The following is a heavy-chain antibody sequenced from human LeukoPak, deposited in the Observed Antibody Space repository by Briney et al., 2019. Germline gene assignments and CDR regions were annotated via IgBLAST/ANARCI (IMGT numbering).Heavy chain of an antibody. D-gene: IGHD3-22*01. V-gene: IGHV3-30*02. J-gene: IGHJ4*02. CDR1: GFTFSSYG. CDR2: IRYEGRNK. Sequence: PGGSLTLSCAASGFTFSSYGMHWVRQAPGKGMEWVAFIRYEGRNKYSADPVKGQFTISRDTSKNTLYLQMNSLRAEDTAVYYCAKDPYPPYYYDRSGKFGLFDYWGQGTLVTVAS. CDR3: AKDPYPPYYYDRSGKFGLFDY.